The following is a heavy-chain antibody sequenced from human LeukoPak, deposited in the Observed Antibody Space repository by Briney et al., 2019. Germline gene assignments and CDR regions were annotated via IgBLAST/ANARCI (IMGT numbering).Heavy chain of an antibody. CDR1: GFTFSSYG. CDR2: ISYDGGNK. J-gene: IGHJ4*02. CDR3: AKDFLDSSGWYYFDY. D-gene: IGHD6-19*01. Sequence: GRSLRLSCAASGFTFSSYGMHWVRQAPGKGLEWVAVISYDGGNKYYADSVKGRFTISRDNSKNTLYLQMNSLRAEDTAVYYCAKDFLDSSGWYYFDYWGQGTLVTVSS. V-gene: IGHV3-30*18.